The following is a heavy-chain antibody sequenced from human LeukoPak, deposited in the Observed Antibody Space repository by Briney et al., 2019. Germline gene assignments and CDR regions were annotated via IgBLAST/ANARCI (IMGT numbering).Heavy chain of an antibody. CDR3: ARGRASAFDV. Sequence: SQTLSLTCAISGDSVSNKSAAWNWIRQSPSRGFEWLGRTYYTSKWNTDYAVSVKSRTVVNPDTSKNQFSLQLNSVTSEDTAVYYCARGRASAFDVWGQGTMVTVSS. CDR2: TYYTSKWNT. CDR1: GDSVSNKSAA. J-gene: IGHJ3*01. D-gene: IGHD6-25*01. V-gene: IGHV6-1*01.